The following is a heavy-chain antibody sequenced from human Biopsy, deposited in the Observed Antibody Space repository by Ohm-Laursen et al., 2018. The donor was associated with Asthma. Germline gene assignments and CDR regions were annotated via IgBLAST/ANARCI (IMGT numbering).Heavy chain of an antibody. V-gene: IGHV3-53*01. Sequence: SLRLSCAASGFAVSRDHMFWVRQAPGKGLEWVSVIYRGGTSHTADSVRGRFTISRDYSKNTLYLQMHSLRAEDTAVYYCARGDSSNWSHYYSDYWGQGTLVTVSS. CDR2: IYRGGTS. J-gene: IGHJ4*02. CDR3: ARGDSSNWSHYYSDY. D-gene: IGHD3-22*01. CDR1: GFAVSRDH.